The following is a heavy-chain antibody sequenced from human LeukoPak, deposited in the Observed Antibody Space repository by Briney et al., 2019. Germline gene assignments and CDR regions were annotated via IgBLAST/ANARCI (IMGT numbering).Heavy chain of an antibody. CDR2: INPNSGGT. Sequence: ASVKVSCKASGYTFTGYYMHWLRQAPGQGLEWMGWINPNSGGTNYAQKFQGRVTMTRDTSISTAYMELSRLRSDDTAVYYCARDSAEVYAIFDYWGQGTLVTVSS. CDR1: GYTFTGYY. D-gene: IGHD2-8*01. V-gene: IGHV1-2*02. CDR3: ARDSAEVYAIFDY. J-gene: IGHJ4*02.